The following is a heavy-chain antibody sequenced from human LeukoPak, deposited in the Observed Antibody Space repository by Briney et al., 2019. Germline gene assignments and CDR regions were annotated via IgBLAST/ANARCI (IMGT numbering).Heavy chain of an antibody. CDR2: IYHSGST. J-gene: IGHJ6*03. Sequence: PSETLSLTCAVSGYSISSGYYWGWIRQPPGKRLEWIGSIYHSGSTYYNPSLKSRVTISVDTSKNQFSLKLSSVTAADTAVYYCAREIVVVPAAMPGLCYMDVGGKGTTVTVSS. CDR1: GYSISSGYY. V-gene: IGHV4-38-2*02. D-gene: IGHD2-2*01. CDR3: AREIVVVPAAMPGLCYMDV.